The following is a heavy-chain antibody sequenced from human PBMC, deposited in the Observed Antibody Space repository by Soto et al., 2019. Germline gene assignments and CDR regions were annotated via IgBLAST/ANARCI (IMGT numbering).Heavy chain of an antibody. CDR1: GGSISSGGYY. J-gene: IGHJ3*02. V-gene: IGHV4-31*01. Sequence: QVQLQESGPGLVKPSQTLSLTCTVSGGSISSGGYYWSWIRQHPGKGLEWIGYIYYSGSTYYNPSLKILVTISVDTSKNQYYLKLSSVTAADTAVYYCAREMTYSSIWEDAFDIWGQGTMVTVSS. D-gene: IGHD6-13*01. CDR2: IYYSGST. CDR3: AREMTYSSIWEDAFDI.